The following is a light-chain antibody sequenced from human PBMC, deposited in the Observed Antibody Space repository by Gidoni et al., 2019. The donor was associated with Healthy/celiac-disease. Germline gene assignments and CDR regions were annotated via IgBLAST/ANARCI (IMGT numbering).Light chain of an antibody. CDR3: QQYYSTPLT. V-gene: IGKV4-1*01. J-gene: IGKJ1*01. CDR2: WAS. Sequence: DIVMTQSPASLAASLGDRGTINCKSSQSVLYSSNNKNYLAWYPQKPGQPPKLLIYWASTRESGVADRFSGGGSGTDFTLTISSVQGEDVAVYYCQQYYSTPLTFGQGTKVEIK. CDR1: QSVLYSSNNKNY.